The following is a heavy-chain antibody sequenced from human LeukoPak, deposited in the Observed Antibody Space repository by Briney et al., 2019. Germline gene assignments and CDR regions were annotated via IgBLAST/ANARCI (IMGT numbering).Heavy chain of an antibody. V-gene: IGHV5-51*01. Sequence: GDSLKISCKGSGYSFTSYWIGWVRQMPVKGLEWMGFIYPGDSDTRYSPSFQGQVTISADKSISTAYLQWSSLKASDSAMYYCARGIVVVAATGRDDAFDIWGQGTMVTVSS. D-gene: IGHD2-15*01. CDR2: IYPGDSDT. J-gene: IGHJ3*02. CDR3: ARGIVVVAATGRDDAFDI. CDR1: GYSFTSYW.